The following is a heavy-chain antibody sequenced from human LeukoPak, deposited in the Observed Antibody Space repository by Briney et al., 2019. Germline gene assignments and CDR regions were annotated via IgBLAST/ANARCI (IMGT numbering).Heavy chain of an antibody. CDR2: MGKTAGDT. J-gene: IGHJ4*02. V-gene: IGHV3-13*04. CDR3: ARGAAGFDY. Sequence: GGSLRLSCAASGFTFSTYDMHWVRQATGKGLEWVSGMGKTAGDTYYSGSVKGRFTISRENAKNSVYLEMNSLEAGDTAVYYCARGAAGFDYWGQGTLVSVSS. CDR1: GFTFSTYD. D-gene: IGHD6-13*01.